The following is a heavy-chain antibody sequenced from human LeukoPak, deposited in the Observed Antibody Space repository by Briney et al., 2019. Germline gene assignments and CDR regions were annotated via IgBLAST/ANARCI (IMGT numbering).Heavy chain of an antibody. J-gene: IGHJ4*02. V-gene: IGHV3-23*01. Sequence: PGGSLRLSCAASGFTFSSYAMSWVRQAPGKGLEWVSAISGSGGSTYYADSVKGRFTISRDNSKNTLYLQMNSLRAEDTAVYYCAKDKNRYSGYDCPLDYWGQGTLVTVSS. D-gene: IGHD5-12*01. CDR1: GFTFSSYA. CDR2: ISGSGGST. CDR3: AKDKNRYSGYDCPLDY.